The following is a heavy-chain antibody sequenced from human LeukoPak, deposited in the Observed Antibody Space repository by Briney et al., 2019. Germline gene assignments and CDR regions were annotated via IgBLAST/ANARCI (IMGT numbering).Heavy chain of an antibody. V-gene: IGHV1-18*04. CDR1: GYTFTSYG. Sequence: ASVKVSCKASGYTFTSYGISGVRQAPGQGLEWMGWISAYNGNTNYAQKLQGRVTMTTDTSTSTAYMELRSLRSDDTAVYYCAGGYCSGGSCYVAYFDYWGQGTLVTVSS. CDR2: ISAYNGNT. D-gene: IGHD2-15*01. CDR3: AGGYCSGGSCYVAYFDY. J-gene: IGHJ4*02.